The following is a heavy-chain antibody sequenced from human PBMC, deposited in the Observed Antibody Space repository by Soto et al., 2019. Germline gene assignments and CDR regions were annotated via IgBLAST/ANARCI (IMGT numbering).Heavy chain of an antibody. Sequence: SVKVSCKASGGTFSSYAISWVRQAPGQGLEWMGGIIPIFGTANYAQKFQGRVTITADESTSTAYMELSSLRSEDTAVYYCARVGQGRVAAAGAEYFQHWGQGTLVTVSS. V-gene: IGHV1-69*13. CDR1: GGTFSSYA. J-gene: IGHJ1*01. D-gene: IGHD6-13*01. CDR2: IIPIFGTA. CDR3: ARVGQGRVAAAGAEYFQH.